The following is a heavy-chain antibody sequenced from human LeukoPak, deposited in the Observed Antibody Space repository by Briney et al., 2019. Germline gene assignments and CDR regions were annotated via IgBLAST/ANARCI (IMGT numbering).Heavy chain of an antibody. CDR1: GFTFDDYG. Sequence: GGSLRLSCAASGFTFDDYGMSWVRQTPGKGLEWISYISSGSGTTYYGASVQGRFITSRDTAKNSLHLQMNSLRAEDTGVYYCAKDRGNDSGVFDYWGQGILVTVSS. J-gene: IGHJ4*02. V-gene: IGHV3-48*01. D-gene: IGHD4-17*01. CDR3: AKDRGNDSGVFDY. CDR2: ISSGSGTT.